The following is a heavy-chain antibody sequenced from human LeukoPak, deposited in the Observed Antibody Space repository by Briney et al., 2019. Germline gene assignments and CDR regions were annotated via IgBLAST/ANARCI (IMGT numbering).Heavy chain of an antibody. J-gene: IGHJ4*02. CDR2: ISSSSSYL. D-gene: IGHD6-6*01. CDR3: ARDPKHSISSGDH. Sequence: GGSLRLSCAASGFTFSSYSMNWVRQAPGKGLEWVSSISSSSSYLYYADSVKGRFTISRDNAKNSLYLQMNSLRAEDTAVYYCARDPKHSISSGDHWGQGTLVTVSS. V-gene: IGHV3-21*01. CDR1: GFTFSSYS.